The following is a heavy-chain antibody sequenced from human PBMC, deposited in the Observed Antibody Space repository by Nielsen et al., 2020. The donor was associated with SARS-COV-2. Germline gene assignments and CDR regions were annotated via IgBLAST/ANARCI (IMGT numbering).Heavy chain of an antibody. V-gene: IGHV4-59*01. CDR1: GGSISNYY. D-gene: IGHD2-15*01. CDR2: IYYIGTT. J-gene: IGHJ4*02. Sequence: SETLSLTCTVSGGSISNYYWSWIRQPPGKGLEWLGYIYYIGTTNYNPSLKSRVTISVDTSKNQFSLKLSSVTAADTAVYYCARGDIVEVDYWGQGTLVTVSS. CDR3: ARGDIVEVDY.